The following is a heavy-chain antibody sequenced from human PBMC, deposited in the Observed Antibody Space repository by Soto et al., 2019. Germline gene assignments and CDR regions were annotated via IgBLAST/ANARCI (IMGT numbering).Heavy chain of an antibody. CDR3: AREKAHYYGSGSYSIPPYSYGMDV. CDR2: ISYDGSNK. V-gene: IGHV3-30-3*01. J-gene: IGHJ6*02. CDR1: GFTFSSYA. Sequence: VQLVESGGGLVEPGGSLRLSCTASGFTFSSYAMHWVRQAPGKGLEWVAVISYDGSNKYYADSVKGRFTISRDNSKNTLYLQMNSLRAEDTAVYYCAREKAHYYGSGSYSIPPYSYGMDVWGQGTTVTVSS. D-gene: IGHD3-10*01.